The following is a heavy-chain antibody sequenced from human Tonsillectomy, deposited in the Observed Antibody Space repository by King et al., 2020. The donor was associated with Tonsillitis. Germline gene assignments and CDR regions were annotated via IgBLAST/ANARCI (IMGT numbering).Heavy chain of an antibody. CDR1: GGIFTSFV. CDR2: HIPLFGAA. J-gene: IGHJ4*02. Sequence: VQLVQSGAEVKKPGSSVKVSCKVSGGIFTSFVISWLRQAPGQGLEWMGGHIPLFGAANYAQRFQGRVTITADESTSTLYMEVSSLRSDDTAVDYCARGINDLMGATTKGDYFDYGGQGTLVTVSS. V-gene: IGHV1-69*01. CDR3: ARGINDLMGATTKGDYFDY. D-gene: IGHD1-26*01.